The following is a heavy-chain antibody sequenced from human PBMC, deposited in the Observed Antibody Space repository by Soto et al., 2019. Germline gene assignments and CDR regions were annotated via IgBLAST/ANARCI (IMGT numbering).Heavy chain of an antibody. CDR2: IYHNERT. CDR3: GRTKDYFYGVDV. V-gene: IGHV4-4*02. J-gene: IGHJ6*02. CDR1: GVSISSSQW. Sequence: QVQLQESGPGLVKPSGTLSLTCAVPGVSISSSQWWSWVRQPPGKGLEWIGEIYHNERTNYNPSLKSRLTMSLDRSKNQVSLKLSSVTAADTATYYCGRTKDYFYGVDVWGQGTTVTVSS.